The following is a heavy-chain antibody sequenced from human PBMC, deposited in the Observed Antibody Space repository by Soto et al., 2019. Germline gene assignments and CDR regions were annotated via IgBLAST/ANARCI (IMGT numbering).Heavy chain of an antibody. CDR3: AKDGDPQSAFWSGPLGGRRFDP. CDR2: IVPMFGTA. D-gene: IGHD3-3*01. CDR1: GGTFGNSA. J-gene: IGHJ5*02. Sequence: QVQLVQSGAEVKKPGSSVNVSCKTSGGTFGNSAVTWVRQAPGQGLEWLGGIVPMFGTANYAQKFQGRVTITADESTITAYMELSSLNTDDTAVYYCAKDGDPQSAFWSGPLGGRRFDPWGQGTLVTVSS. V-gene: IGHV1-69*12.